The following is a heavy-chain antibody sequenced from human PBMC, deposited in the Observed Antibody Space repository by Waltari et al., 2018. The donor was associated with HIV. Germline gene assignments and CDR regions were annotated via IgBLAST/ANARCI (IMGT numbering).Heavy chain of an antibody. CDR2: IYHSGST. CDR1: GYSISSGYY. V-gene: IGHV4-38-2*02. Sequence: QVQLQESGPGLVKPSETLSLTCTVSGYSISSGYYWGWIRQPPGKGLEWIGSIYHSGSTYYNPSLKSRVTISVDTSKNQFSLKLSSVTAADTAVYYCARDRTGTTGAEDYWGQGTLVTVSS. CDR3: ARDRTGTTGAEDY. D-gene: IGHD1-7*01. J-gene: IGHJ4*02.